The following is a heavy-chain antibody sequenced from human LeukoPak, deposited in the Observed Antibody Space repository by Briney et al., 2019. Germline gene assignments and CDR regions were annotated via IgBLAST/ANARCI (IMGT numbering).Heavy chain of an antibody. CDR3: ARDWEGLGEYWYFDL. V-gene: IGHV1-24*01. CDR2: FDPEDGET. J-gene: IGHJ2*01. D-gene: IGHD1-26*01. Sequence: ASVKVSCKVSGYTLTELSMHWVRQAPGKGLEWMGGFDPEDGETIYAQKFQGRVTMTRDTSISTAYMELSRLRSDDTAVYYCARDWEGLGEYWYFDLWGRGTLVTVSS. CDR1: GYTLTELS.